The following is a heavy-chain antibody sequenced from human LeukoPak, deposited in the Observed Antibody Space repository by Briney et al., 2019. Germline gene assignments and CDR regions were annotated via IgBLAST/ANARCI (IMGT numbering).Heavy chain of an antibody. CDR1: GFIFRNFW. Sequence: GGSLRLSCAASGFIFRNFWMHWVRQAPGKGLVWVSRINSDGSNTIYADSVKGRFTISRDNAKNTLYLQMNSLRAEDTAVYYCARGVLGDFDSWGQGTLVTVSS. CDR2: INSDGSNT. CDR3: ARGVLGDFDS. D-gene: IGHD3-16*01. J-gene: IGHJ4*02. V-gene: IGHV3-74*01.